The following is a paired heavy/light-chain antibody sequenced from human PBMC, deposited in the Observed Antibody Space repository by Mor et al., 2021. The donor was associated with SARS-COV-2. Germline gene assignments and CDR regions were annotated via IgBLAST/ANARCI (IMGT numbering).Light chain of an antibody. J-gene: IGLJ2*01. CDR1: SSDVGNYNL. V-gene: IGLV2-23*02. CDR3: CSYVGGNSWV. CDR2: EVS. Sequence: QSALTQPASESGSPGQSITISCTGTSSDVGNYNLVSWYQHHPGKAPQLMIYEVSRRPSGISNRFSGSKSGNTASLTISGLQAEDEADYYCCSYVGGNSWVFGGGTKLTVL.
Heavy chain of an antibody. Sequence: QVQLVQSGAEVKKPGASVEVSCKASGYTFTNYYMHWVRQAPGQGLEWMGVINPSGGATTYAQKFQGRVTMTRDTSASTVYMDLSSLTSEDTAVYYCARVGNWGNWGPPFDYWGQGTLVTVAS. CDR3: ARVGNWGNWGPPFDY. CDR2: INPSGGAT. V-gene: IGHV1-46*03. J-gene: IGHJ4*02. D-gene: IGHD7-27*01. CDR1: GYTFTNYY.